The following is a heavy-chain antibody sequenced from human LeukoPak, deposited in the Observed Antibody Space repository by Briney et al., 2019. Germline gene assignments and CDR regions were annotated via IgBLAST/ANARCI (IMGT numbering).Heavy chain of an antibody. CDR3: AREEDYDFWSTGFDP. J-gene: IGHJ5*02. CDR1: GGSISSYY. V-gene: IGHV4-59*01. Sequence: PSETLSLTCTVSGGSISSYYWSWIRQPPGKGLEWIGYIYYSGSTNHNPSLKSRVTISVDTSKNQFSLKLSSVTAADTAVYYCAREEDYDFWSTGFDPWGQGTLVTVSS. CDR2: IYYSGST. D-gene: IGHD3-3*01.